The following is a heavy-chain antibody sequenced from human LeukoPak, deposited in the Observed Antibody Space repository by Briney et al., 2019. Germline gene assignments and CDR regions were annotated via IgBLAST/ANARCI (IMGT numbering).Heavy chain of an antibody. V-gene: IGHV3-21*01. D-gene: IGHD6-13*01. CDR2: ISSSSSYI. J-gene: IGHJ4*02. CDR1: GFTFSSYS. Sequence: PGGSLRLSCAASGFTFSSYSMNWVRQAPGKGLEWVSSISSSSSYIYYADSVKGRFTISRDNAKNSLYLQMNSVRAEDTAVYYCARDRDSSWYDYWGQGTLVTVSS. CDR3: ARDRDSSWYDY.